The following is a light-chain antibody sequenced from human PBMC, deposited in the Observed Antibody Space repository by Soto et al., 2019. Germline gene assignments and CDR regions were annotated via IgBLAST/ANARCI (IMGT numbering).Light chain of an antibody. V-gene: IGKV1-39*01. J-gene: IGKJ2*01. CDR1: RSISRY. CDR3: QESYSSPYF. CDR2: GAS. Sequence: DIRLTQSPASLSASVGDRVSITCRTSRSISRYLNWYQQKLGKAPKLLIYGASTLQGGVPSRFSGSGSGTDFTLTISGLQPEDFSTYYCQESYSSPYFFGQGTKLEMK.